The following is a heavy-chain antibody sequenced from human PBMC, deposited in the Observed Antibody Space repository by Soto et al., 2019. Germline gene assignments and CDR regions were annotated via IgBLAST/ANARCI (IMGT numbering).Heavy chain of an antibody. CDR3: VRDAPPDDY. V-gene: IGHV3-48*01. CDR2: ISSSSNTI. Sequence: EVQLVESGGGLVQPGGSLRLSCAASGFTFSSYSMNWVRQAPGKGLEWASYISSSSNTIYYADSVKGRFTISRDNAKNSLYRQMNSLRAEETGVYYCVRDAPPDDYWGQGTLVTVSS. J-gene: IGHJ4*02. CDR1: GFTFSSYS.